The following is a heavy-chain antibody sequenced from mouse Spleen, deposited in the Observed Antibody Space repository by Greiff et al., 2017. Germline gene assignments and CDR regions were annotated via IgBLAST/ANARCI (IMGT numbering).Heavy chain of an antibody. CDR1: GYTFTDYE. CDR2: IDPETGGT. J-gene: IGHJ3*01. Sequence: QVQLKESGAELVRPGASVTLSCKASGYTFTDYEMHWVKQTPVHGLEWIGAIDPETGGTAYNQKFKGKAILTADKSSSTAYMELRSLTSEDSAVYYCTREKGGFAYWGQGTLVTVSA. D-gene: IGHD3-3*01. CDR3: TREKGGFAY. V-gene: IGHV1-15*01.